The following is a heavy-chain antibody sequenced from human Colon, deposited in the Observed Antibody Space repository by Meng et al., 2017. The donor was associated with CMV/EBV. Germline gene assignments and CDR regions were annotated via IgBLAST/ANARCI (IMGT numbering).Heavy chain of an antibody. Sequence: CAASCFCFSDYSINWVRQAPGKGLEWVASISDKDVYKYYADSVKGRFTISRDNARNSVYLQLSGLTADDTAIYYCARDVKYPYYLDYWGQGTLVTVSS. D-gene: IGHD2-21*01. CDR2: ISDKDVYK. J-gene: IGHJ4*02. CDR1: CFCFSDYS. CDR3: ARDVKYPYYLDY. V-gene: IGHV3-21*01.